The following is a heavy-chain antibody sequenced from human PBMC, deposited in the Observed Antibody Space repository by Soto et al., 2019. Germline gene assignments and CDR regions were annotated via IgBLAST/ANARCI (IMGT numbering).Heavy chain of an antibody. D-gene: IGHD2-2*01. CDR2: IDPSDSYT. Sequence: GESLKISCKGSGYSFTSYWISWVRQMPGKGLEWMGRIDPSDSYTNYSPSFQGHVTISADKSISTAYLQWSSLKASDTAMYYCALSWDCSSTSRYSTYYYYGMDVWGQGTTVTVSS. V-gene: IGHV5-10-1*01. CDR1: GYSFTSYW. J-gene: IGHJ6*02. CDR3: ALSWDCSSTSRYSTYYYYGMDV.